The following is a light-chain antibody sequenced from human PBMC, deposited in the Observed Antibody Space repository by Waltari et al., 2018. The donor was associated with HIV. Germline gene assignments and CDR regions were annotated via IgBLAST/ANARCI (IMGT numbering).Light chain of an antibody. V-gene: IGKV4-1*01. Sequence: DVVVTQSPHSLTVSVGERATLNCKSSQNLLYNSNKKNYLAWYQQKPGQRPKLLIYWASTRASGVPDRFSGSGSGTDFTLTNSSLQTEDVAIYYCQQYYSVPYTFGQGTKLEIK. J-gene: IGKJ2*01. CDR2: WAS. CDR1: QNLLYNSNKKNY. CDR3: QQYYSVPYT.